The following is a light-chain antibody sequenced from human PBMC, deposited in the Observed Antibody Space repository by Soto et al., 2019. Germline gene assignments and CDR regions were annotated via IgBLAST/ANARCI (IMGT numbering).Light chain of an antibody. CDR1: QSVRSTY. CDR2: GTS. J-gene: IGKJ4*01. Sequence: EIALTQSPGTLSLSPGERATLSCRASQSVRSTYLAWYQQKFGQAPRLLIYGTSSRATGIPDRFSGSGSGTDFTLTISRLEPEDFAVYYCQQYGTSPLTFGGGTKVDIK. V-gene: IGKV3-20*01. CDR3: QQYGTSPLT.